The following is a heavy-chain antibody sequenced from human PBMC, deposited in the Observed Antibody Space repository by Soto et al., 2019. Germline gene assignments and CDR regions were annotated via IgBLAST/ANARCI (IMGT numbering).Heavy chain of an antibody. CDR2: ISGSGGST. Sequence: LRLSCAASGFTFSSYAMSWVRQAPGKGLEWVSAISGSGGSTYYADSVKGRFTISRDNSKSTLYLQMNSLRAEDTAVYYCASHYGDYISSVGLYWGQGTLVTVSS. CDR3: ASHYGDYISSVGLY. CDR1: GFTFSSYA. J-gene: IGHJ4*02. D-gene: IGHD4-17*01. V-gene: IGHV3-23*01.